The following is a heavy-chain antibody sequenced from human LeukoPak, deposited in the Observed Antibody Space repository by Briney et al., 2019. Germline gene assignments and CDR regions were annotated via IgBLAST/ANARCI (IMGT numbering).Heavy chain of an antibody. D-gene: IGHD6-19*01. CDR2: IIPIFGTA. CDR1: GGTFSSYA. CDR3: ARGGSHSSGWIAIDY. Sequence: ASVKVSCKASGGTFSSYAISWVRQAPGQGLEWMGGIIPIFGTANYAQKFQGRVTITADKSTSTVYMELSSLRSEDTAVYYCARGGSHSSGWIAIDYWGQGTLVTASS. V-gene: IGHV1-69*06. J-gene: IGHJ4*02.